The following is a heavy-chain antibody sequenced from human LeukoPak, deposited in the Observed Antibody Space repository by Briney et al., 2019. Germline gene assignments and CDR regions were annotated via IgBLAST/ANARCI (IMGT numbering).Heavy chain of an antibody. D-gene: IGHD4-11*01. CDR1: GFTFSSFA. CDR2: ISPSGDDT. CDR3: AKGGPYSKFPFDP. Sequence: GGSLRLSCAASGFTFSSFAMTWVRQAPGKGLEWVSSISPSGDDTYYADSVKGRFTISRDNSKNTLFLQMNSLRAEDTAVYYCAKGGPYSKFPFDPWGQGTLVTVFS. J-gene: IGHJ5*02. V-gene: IGHV3-23*01.